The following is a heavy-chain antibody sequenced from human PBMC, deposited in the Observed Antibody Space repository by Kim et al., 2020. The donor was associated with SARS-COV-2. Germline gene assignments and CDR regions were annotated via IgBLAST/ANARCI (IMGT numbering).Heavy chain of an antibody. Sequence: IYYADSVTGPFTISRDNDKHTLNLQMISLRAEDTAVYYCARGPNYSPFDYWGQGTLVTVSS. V-gene: IGHV3-48*03. D-gene: IGHD4-4*01. CDR3: ARGPNYSPFDY. CDR2: I. J-gene: IGHJ4*02.